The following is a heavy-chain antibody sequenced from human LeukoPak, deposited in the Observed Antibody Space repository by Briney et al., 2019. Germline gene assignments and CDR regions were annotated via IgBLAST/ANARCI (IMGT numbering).Heavy chain of an antibody. J-gene: IGHJ4*02. Sequence: ASVKVSCKASGYTFTGYYMHWVRQAPGQGREWMGWMNPNSGGTNYAQKFQGRVTMTRDTSISTAYMELSRLRSDDTAVYYCARDKDSSGWYGYYFDYWGQGTLVTVSS. V-gene: IGHV1-2*02. CDR1: GYTFTGYY. CDR3: ARDKDSSGWYGYYFDY. CDR2: MNPNSGGT. D-gene: IGHD6-19*01.